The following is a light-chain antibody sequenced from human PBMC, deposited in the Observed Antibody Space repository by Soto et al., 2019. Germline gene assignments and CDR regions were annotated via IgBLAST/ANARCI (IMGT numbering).Light chain of an antibody. J-gene: IGKJ1*01. CDR1: QSISSY. CDR2: AAS. CDR3: QQSYTTHRT. V-gene: IGKV1-39*01. Sequence: DIQMTQSPSSLSASVGDGVTITCRASQSISSYLNWYQQKPGKAPKLLIYAASSLQSGVPSRFSGSGSGTDFTLTISSLQPEDFATYYCQQSYTTHRTFGQGTRVEIK.